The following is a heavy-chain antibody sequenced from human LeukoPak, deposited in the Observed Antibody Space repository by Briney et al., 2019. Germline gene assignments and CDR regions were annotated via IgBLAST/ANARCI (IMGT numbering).Heavy chain of an antibody. D-gene: IGHD5-12*01. Sequence: GGSLRLSCTASGFTFRSYTMNWVRQAPGKGLEWVSSISSASHYIYYADSVKGRFTISRDNTRNSLFLQMNSLRAEDTALYYCARRVRTDGYESALDYWGQGTLVTVSS. J-gene: IGHJ4*02. CDR1: GFTFRSYT. CDR2: ISSASHYI. V-gene: IGHV3-21*04. CDR3: ARRVRTDGYESALDY.